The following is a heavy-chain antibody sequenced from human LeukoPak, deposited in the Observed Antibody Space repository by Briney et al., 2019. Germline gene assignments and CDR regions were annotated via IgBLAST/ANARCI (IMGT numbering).Heavy chain of an antibody. D-gene: IGHD3-9*01. CDR2: ISNGGGT. CDR1: GGSISSDY. V-gene: IGHV4-59*08. J-gene: IGHJ3*02. CDR3: ARHIAPSLVAPDDAFEI. Sequence: SETLSLTCTVSGGSISSDYWSWIRQSPGKGLEWIAYISNGGGTSYNPSLESRVTMSVDTSKNQISLNLSSVTAADTAVYYCARHIAPSLVAPDDAFEIWGQGTMVTVSS.